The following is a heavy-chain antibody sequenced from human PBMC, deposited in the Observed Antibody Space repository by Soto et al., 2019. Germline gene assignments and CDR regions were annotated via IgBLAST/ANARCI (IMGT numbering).Heavy chain of an antibody. V-gene: IGHV4-31*03. CDR1: GGSISSGGYY. J-gene: IGHJ6*02. CDR3: ARDLRYGDYESYGMDV. CDR2: IYYSGST. Sequence: QVQLQESGPGLVKPSQTLSLTCTVSGGSISSGGYYWSWIRKHPGKGLEWIGYIYYSGSTYYNPSLKSRVTISVDTSKNQFSLKLSSVTAADTAVYYCARDLRYGDYESYGMDVWGQGTTVTVSS. D-gene: IGHD4-17*01.